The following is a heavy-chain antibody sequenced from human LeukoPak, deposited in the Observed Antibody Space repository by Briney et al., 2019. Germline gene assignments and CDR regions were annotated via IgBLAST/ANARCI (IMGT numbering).Heavy chain of an antibody. CDR1: GGSISSYY. V-gene: IGHV4-59*01. CDR3: ASYDYGDYFDF. D-gene: IGHD4-17*01. Sequence: SETPSLTCTVSGGSISSYYWSWIRQPPGKGLEWIGYIYYSGSTNYNPSLKSRVTISVDTSKNQFSLKLSSVTAADTAVYYCASYDYGDYFDFWGQGTLVTVSS. CDR2: IYYSGST. J-gene: IGHJ4*02.